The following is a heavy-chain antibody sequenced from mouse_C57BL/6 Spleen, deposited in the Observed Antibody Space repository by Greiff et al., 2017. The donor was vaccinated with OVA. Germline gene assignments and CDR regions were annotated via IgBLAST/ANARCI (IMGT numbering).Heavy chain of an antibody. V-gene: IGHV1-82*01. Sequence: VQLQQSGPELVKPGASVKISCKASGYAFSSSWMNWVKQRPGKGLEWIGRIYPGDGDTNYNGKFKGKATLTADKSSSTAYMQLSSLTSEDSAVYFCAREEGGYDRDYAMDYWGQGTSVTVSS. J-gene: IGHJ4*01. CDR1: GYAFSSSW. D-gene: IGHD2-2*01. CDR2: IYPGDGDT. CDR3: AREEGGYDRDYAMDY.